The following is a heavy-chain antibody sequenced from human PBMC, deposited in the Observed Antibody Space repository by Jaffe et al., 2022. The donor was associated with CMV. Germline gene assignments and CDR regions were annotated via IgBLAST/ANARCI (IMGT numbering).Heavy chain of an antibody. D-gene: IGHD3-9*01. CDR1: GGSFSGYY. Sequence: QVQLQQWGAGLLKPSETLSLTCAVYGGSFSGYYWSWIRQPPGKGLEWIGEINHSGSTNYNPSLKSRVTISVDTSKNQFSLKLSSVTAADTAVYYCARVVIRYSPGWRAFDIWGQGTMVTVSS. V-gene: IGHV4-34*01. J-gene: IGHJ3*02. CDR2: INHSGST. CDR3: ARVVIRYSPGWRAFDI.